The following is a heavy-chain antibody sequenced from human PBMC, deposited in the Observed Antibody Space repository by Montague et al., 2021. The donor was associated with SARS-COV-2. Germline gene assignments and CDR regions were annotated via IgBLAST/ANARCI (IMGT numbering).Heavy chain of an antibody. D-gene: IGHD4-17*01. CDR1: GGSISSPGYY. J-gene: IGHJ4*02. CDR3: ARFTAVTSSLDF. V-gene: IGHV4-61*02. CDR2: IYTSGTT. Sequence: TLSLTCTVSGGSISSPGYYWSWIRQPAGKGLEWIGRIYTSGTTNYNPSLKSRVTISVDTSKNQFSLKLTSVTAADTAVYYCARFTAVTSSLDFWGQGTLVHVSS.